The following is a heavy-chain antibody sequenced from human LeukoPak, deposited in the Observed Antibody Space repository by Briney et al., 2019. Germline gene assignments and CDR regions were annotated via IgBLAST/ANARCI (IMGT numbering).Heavy chain of an antibody. D-gene: IGHD5-12*01. CDR2: IYPGDSDT. Sequence: GESLKISCKGSGYSFTSYWIGWVRQMPGKGLEWMGIIYPGDSDTRYSPSFQGQVTISADKSISTAYLQWSSLKASDTAMYYCARRGYSGYDLAYYFDYWGKGTTVTVSS. CDR3: ARRGYSGYDLAYYFDY. V-gene: IGHV5-51*01. J-gene: IGHJ4*03. CDR1: GYSFTSYW.